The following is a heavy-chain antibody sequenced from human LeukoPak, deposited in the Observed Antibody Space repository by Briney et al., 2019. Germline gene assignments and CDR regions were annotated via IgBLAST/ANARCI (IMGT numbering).Heavy chain of an antibody. CDR2: INPNSGGT. V-gene: IGHV1-2*02. D-gene: IGHD5-18*01. Sequence: ASVKVSCKASGYTFTGYYMHWVRQAPGQGLEGMGWINPNSGGTNYAQKFQGRVTMTRDTSISTAYMELSRLRSDDTAVYYCARDLHTAMVRYSLYYFDYWGQGTLVTVSS. CDR3: ARDLHTAMVRYSLYYFDY. J-gene: IGHJ4*02. CDR1: GYTFTGYY.